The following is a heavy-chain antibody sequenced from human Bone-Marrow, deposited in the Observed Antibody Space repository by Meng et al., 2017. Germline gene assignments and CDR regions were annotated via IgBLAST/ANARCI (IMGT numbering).Heavy chain of an antibody. CDR1: GGSFSGYY. CDR3: ARGGVRGGIDY. CDR2: INHSGST. V-gene: IGHV4-34*01. D-gene: IGHD3-10*01. Sequence: EQLQRLGPGLLKPCEPLSPACAVLGGSFSGYYWSWIRQPPGKGLEWIGEINHSGSTNYTPSLKSRVTISVDTSKNQFSLKLSSVTAADTAVYYCARGGVRGGIDYWGQGTLVTVSS. J-gene: IGHJ4*02.